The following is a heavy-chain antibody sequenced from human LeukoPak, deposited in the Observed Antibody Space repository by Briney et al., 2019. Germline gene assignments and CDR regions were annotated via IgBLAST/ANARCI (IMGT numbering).Heavy chain of an antibody. D-gene: IGHD3-22*01. Sequence: ASVKVSCKASGYTFTSYGISWVRQAPGQGLEWMGWISAYNGNTNYAQKLQGRVTLTTDKSMTTAYMELRSLRSDDTAVYYCARDTYFDTTPLDYWGQGTLVTVSS. CDR2: ISAYNGNT. CDR3: ARDTYFDTTPLDY. J-gene: IGHJ4*02. CDR1: GYTFTSYG. V-gene: IGHV1-18*01.